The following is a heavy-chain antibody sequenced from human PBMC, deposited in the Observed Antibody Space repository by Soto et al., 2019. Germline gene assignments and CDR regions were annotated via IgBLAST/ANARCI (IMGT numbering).Heavy chain of an antibody. J-gene: IGHJ5*02. V-gene: IGHV1-69*13. CDR3: ARVVWWLRNNWFDP. CDR2: IIPMFGRP. Sequence: ASVKVSCKASGGIFGSYVFNWVRQAPGQGLEWMGGIIPMFGRPNYAQKFQGRVTITADESTSTAYMELRSLRSDDTAVYYCARVVWWLRNNWFDPWGQGTLVTVSS. CDR1: GGIFGSYV. D-gene: IGHD5-12*01.